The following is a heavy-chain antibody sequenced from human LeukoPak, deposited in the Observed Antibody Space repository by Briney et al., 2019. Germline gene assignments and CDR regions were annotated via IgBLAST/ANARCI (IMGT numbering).Heavy chain of an antibody. J-gene: IGHJ4*02. CDR2: ISSSSSYI. Sequence: GGSLRLSCAASGFTFSSYSMNWVRQAPGKGLEWVSSISSSSSYIYYADSVKGRFTISRDNAKNSLYLQMNSLRAEDTAVYHCARDPYCSGGSCYEDHFDYWGQGTLVTVSS. D-gene: IGHD2-15*01. CDR1: GFTFSSYS. V-gene: IGHV3-21*01. CDR3: ARDPYCSGGSCYEDHFDY.